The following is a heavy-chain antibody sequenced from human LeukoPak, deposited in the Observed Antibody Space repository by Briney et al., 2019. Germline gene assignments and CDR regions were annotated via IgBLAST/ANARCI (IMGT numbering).Heavy chain of an antibody. V-gene: IGHV1-2*02. CDR3: ARAGSYGSGSYYNLYYGMDV. J-gene: IGHJ6*02. Sequence: GASVKVSCKASGYTFTGYYMHWVRQAPGQGLEWMGWINPNSGGTNYAQKFQGRVTMTRDASISTAYMELSRLRSDDTAVYYCARAGSYGSGSYYNLYYGMDVWGQGTTVTVSS. CDR1: GYTFTGYY. D-gene: IGHD3-10*01. CDR2: INPNSGGT.